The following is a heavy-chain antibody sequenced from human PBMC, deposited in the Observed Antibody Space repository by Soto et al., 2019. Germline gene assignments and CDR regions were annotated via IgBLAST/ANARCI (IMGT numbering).Heavy chain of an antibody. Sequence: GGSLRLSCAASGFTFSSYSMNWVRQAPGKGLEWVSSISSSSSYIYYADSVKGRFTISRDNAKNSLYLQMNSLRAEDTAVYYCARGSWGHIAVAETDYWGQGTLVTVSS. CDR3: ARGSWGHIAVAETDY. D-gene: IGHD6-19*01. CDR2: ISSSSSYI. J-gene: IGHJ4*02. V-gene: IGHV3-21*01. CDR1: GFTFSSYS.